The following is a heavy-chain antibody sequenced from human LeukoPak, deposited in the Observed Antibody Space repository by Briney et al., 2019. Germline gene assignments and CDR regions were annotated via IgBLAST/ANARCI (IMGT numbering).Heavy chain of an antibody. CDR1: GGTFISHA. Sequence: SVTVSCKASGGTFISHAISWVRQAPGQGLEWMGRIIPILGIANYAQKFQGRVTITADKSTSTAYMELSSLRSEDTAVYYCARVPSVTTSDYWGQGTLVTVSS. D-gene: IGHD4-17*01. J-gene: IGHJ4*02. CDR2: IIPILGIA. CDR3: ARVPSVTTSDY. V-gene: IGHV1-69*04.